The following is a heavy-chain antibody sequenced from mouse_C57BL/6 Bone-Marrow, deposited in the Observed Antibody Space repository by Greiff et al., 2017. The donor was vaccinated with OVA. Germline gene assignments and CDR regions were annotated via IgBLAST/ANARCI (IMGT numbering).Heavy chain of an antibody. V-gene: IGHV5-16*01. J-gene: IGHJ1*03. CDR3: ARWGIYYGLYWYFDV. CDR2: INYDGSST. D-gene: IGHD2-1*01. Sequence: EVQLVESEGGLVQPGSSMKLSCTASGFTFSDYYIAWVRQVPEKGLEWVANINYDGSSTYYLASLKCRFIISRDNAKNILYLQMSSLKSEDTATYYCARWGIYYGLYWYFDVWGTGTTVTVSS. CDR1: GFTFSDYY.